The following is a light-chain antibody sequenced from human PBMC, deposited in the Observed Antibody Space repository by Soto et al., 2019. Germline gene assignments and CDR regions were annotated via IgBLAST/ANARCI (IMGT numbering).Light chain of an antibody. J-gene: IGKJ1*01. CDR1: QSVASW. CDR3: QHYNNYFRT. CDR2: QAS. V-gene: IGKV1-5*03. Sequence: DLQMTQSPSSVSASVGDTVVLTCRASQSVASWLAWYQQKPGRAPRLLVYQASNLHTDVPSRFSGSGSGTEFTLTISSLQPEDFATYYCQHYNNYFRTFGPGTRVEMK.